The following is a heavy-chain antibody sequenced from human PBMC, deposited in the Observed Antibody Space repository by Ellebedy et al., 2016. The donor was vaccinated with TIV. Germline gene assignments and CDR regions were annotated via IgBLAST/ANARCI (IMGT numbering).Heavy chain of an antibody. J-gene: IGHJ4*02. V-gene: IGHV3-7*03. CDR1: GMDSSTYW. CDR2: IQEDGIEK. D-gene: IGHD3-10*02. CDR3: ARDHLMLFDY. Sequence: PGGSLRLSCEVSGMDSSTYWMSWVPQAPGKGLEWVANIQEDGIEKSYVDSVKGRFTISRDNAKNSLYLQMNSLRAEDTAVYYCARDHLMLFDYWGQGTLVTVSS.